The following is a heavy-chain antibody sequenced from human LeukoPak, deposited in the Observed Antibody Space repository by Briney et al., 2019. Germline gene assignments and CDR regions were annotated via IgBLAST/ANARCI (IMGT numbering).Heavy chain of an antibody. CDR1: GFTFDDYT. J-gene: IGHJ6*03. D-gene: IGHD3-10*01. CDR3: AKADGSGSYANYYMDV. Sequence: GGSLRLSCAASGFTFDDYTMHWVSQAPGKGLEWVSLISWDGGSTYYADSVKGRFTISRDNSKNSLYLQMNSLRTEDTALYYCAKADGSGSYANYYMDVWGKGTTVTVSS. V-gene: IGHV3-43*01. CDR2: ISWDGGST.